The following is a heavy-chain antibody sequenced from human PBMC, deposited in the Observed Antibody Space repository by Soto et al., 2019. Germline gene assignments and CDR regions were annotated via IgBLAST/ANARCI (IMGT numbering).Heavy chain of an antibody. CDR1: GGSISSGGYS. D-gene: IGHD2-2*01. CDR3: ASVPDY. Sequence: QLQLQESVSGLVKPSQTLSLTCAVSGGSISSGGYSWSWIRQPPGKGLEWIGYIYHSGSTSYNPSLRRRVTISVDRAKNQFSLELSSVTAADTAVYYCASVPDYWGKVTLVTVSS. V-gene: IGHV4-30-2*01. CDR2: IYHSGST. J-gene: IGHJ4*02.